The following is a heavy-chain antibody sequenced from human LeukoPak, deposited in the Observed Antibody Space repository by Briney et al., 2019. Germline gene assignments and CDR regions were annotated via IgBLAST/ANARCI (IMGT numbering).Heavy chain of an antibody. Sequence: GESLRLSCAASGFTFSSYAMSWVRQAPGKGLEWVSAISGSGGSTYYADSVKGRFTISRDNSKNTLYLQMNSLRAEDTAVYYCAKDGWYDVRHNWFDPWGQGTLVTVSS. CDR1: GFTFSSYA. CDR2: ISGSGGST. J-gene: IGHJ5*02. D-gene: IGHD6-19*01. CDR3: AKDGWYDVRHNWFDP. V-gene: IGHV3-23*01.